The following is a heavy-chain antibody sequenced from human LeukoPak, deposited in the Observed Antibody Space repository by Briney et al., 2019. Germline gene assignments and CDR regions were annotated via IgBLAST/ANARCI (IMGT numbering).Heavy chain of an antibody. CDR2: IYTSGST. V-gene: IGHV4-61*02. J-gene: IGHJ6*03. CDR1: GGSISSGSYY. Sequence: SETLSLTCTVSGGSISSGSYYWSWIRQPAGKGLEWIGRIYTSGSTNYNPSPKSRVTISVDTSKNQFSLKLSSVTAADTAVYYCARDGALIAAAGTLRDYYYYMDVWGKGTTVTVSS. D-gene: IGHD6-13*01. CDR3: ARDGALIAAAGTLRDYYYYMDV.